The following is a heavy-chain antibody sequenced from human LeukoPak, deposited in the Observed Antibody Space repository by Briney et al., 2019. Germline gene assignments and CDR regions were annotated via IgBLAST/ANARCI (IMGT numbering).Heavy chain of an antibody. CDR2: IKKDGSEK. Sequence: GGSLRLSCTASGFTFSSYCMSWVRQAPGKGLEWVANIKKDGSEKYYVDSVKGRFTISRDNAKNSLYLQMNSLRAEDTALYYCAKDMRAYSYGYFDYWGQGTLVTVSS. CDR3: AKDMRAYSYGYFDY. CDR1: GFTFSSYC. J-gene: IGHJ4*02. V-gene: IGHV3-7*03. D-gene: IGHD5-18*01.